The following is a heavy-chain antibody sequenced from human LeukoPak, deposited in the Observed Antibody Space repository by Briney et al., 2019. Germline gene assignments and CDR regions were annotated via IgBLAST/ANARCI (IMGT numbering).Heavy chain of an antibody. CDR3: ARTPGGCSGGSCYSGSFDY. CDR1: GFTFSSYG. Sequence: PGGSLRLSCAASGFTFSSYGMHWVRQAPGKELEWVAVIWYDGSNKYYADSVKGRFTISRDNSKNTLYLQMNSLRAEDTAVYYCARTPGGCSGGSCYSGSFDYWGQGTLVTVSS. CDR2: IWYDGSNK. D-gene: IGHD2-15*01. V-gene: IGHV3-33*01. J-gene: IGHJ4*02.